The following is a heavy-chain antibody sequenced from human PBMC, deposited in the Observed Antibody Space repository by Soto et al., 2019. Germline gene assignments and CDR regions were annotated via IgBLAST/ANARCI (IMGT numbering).Heavy chain of an antibody. Sequence: NPSETLSLTCTVSGDSIRSSSYWGWIRQPPGKGLEWIGNIYSTGNTYYNPNLNNQITISVNTSKNQYYQNINSVTAADTAVYYCRRSSRYSTDVWGQGTTVT. CDR1: GDSIRSSSY. V-gene: IGHV4-39*01. CDR3: RRSSRYSTDV. D-gene: IGHD6-13*01. CDR2: IYSTGNT. J-gene: IGHJ6*02.